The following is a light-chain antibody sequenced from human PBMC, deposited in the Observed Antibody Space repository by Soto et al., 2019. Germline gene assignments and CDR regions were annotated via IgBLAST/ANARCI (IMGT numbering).Light chain of an antibody. CDR3: TSYTSSATGV. CDR1: SSDVGGYKY. J-gene: IGLJ2*01. Sequence: QSALTQPASVSGSPGQSITISCTGTSSDVGGYKYVSWYQQHPGKTPKLLIYGVSNRPSGVSSRFSGSKSGNTASLTISGLQAEDEADYYCTSYTSSATGVFGGGTQLTVL. CDR2: GVS. V-gene: IGLV2-14*01.